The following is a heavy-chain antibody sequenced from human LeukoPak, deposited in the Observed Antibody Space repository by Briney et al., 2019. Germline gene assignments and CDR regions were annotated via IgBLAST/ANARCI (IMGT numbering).Heavy chain of an antibody. V-gene: IGHV4-61*02. J-gene: IGHJ6*03. CDR2: IYTSGST. Sequence: SQTLSLTCTVSGGSISSGSYYWSWIRQPAGKGLEWIGRIYTSGSTNYNPSLKSRVTISVDTSKNQFSLKLSSVTAADTAVYYCAREGYCSSTSCYTGYYYYYMDVWGKGTTVTVSS. D-gene: IGHD2-2*02. CDR3: AREGYCSSTSCYTGYYYYYMDV. CDR1: GGSISSGSYY.